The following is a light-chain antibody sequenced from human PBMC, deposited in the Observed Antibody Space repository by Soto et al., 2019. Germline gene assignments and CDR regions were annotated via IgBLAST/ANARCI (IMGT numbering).Light chain of an antibody. CDR2: DAS. J-gene: IGKJ5*01. Sequence: EVVLTQSPATLSLSPGERATLSCRASQSVSSSLAWYQQKPGQAPRLLIFDASTRATGIPARFSGSGSETDFTLTISSLDPEDFAVYYCQQRSVWPPSITFGQGTRLEMK. V-gene: IGKV3-11*01. CDR1: QSVSSS. CDR3: QQRSVWPPSIT.